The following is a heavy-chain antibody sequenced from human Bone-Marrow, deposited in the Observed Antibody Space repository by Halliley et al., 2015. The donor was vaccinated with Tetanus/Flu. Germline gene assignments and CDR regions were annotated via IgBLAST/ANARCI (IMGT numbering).Heavy chain of an antibody. CDR2: INGYNGDT. D-gene: IGHD6-19*01. V-gene: IGHV1-18*01. J-gene: IGHJ5*02. Sequence: GWINGYNGDTRYAQKFQGRVTVTIDTSPSTAYMELRSLRSDDTAIYYCARVGSVWYNNWFDPWGQGTLVTVSS. CDR3: ARVGSVWYNNWFDP.